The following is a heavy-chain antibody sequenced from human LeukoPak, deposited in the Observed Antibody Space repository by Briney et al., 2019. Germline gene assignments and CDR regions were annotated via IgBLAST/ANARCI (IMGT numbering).Heavy chain of an antibody. V-gene: IGHV1-18*01. CDR1: GYSFTSYS. J-gene: IGHJ6*03. CDR2: ISPYNGNT. D-gene: IGHD6-19*01. CDR3: ARGGWDYYYYYMDV. Sequence: GASVKVSCNASGYSFTSYSISWVRQAPGQGLEWVGSISPYNGNTNYAQKLQGRVTMTTDTSTSTAYMELRSLRSDDTAVYYCARGGWDYYYYYMDVWGKGTTVTISS.